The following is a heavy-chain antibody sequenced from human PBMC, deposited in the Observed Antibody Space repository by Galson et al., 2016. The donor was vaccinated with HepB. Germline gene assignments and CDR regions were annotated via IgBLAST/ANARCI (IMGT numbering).Heavy chain of an antibody. V-gene: IGHV1-46*04. CDR3: ARGGGGSYVDY. J-gene: IGHJ4*02. CDR1: GYTFTNYY. D-gene: IGHD3-16*01. Sequence: SVKVSCKASGYTFTNYYMHWVRQAPGQGLEWMAIINPGDGRSHSAQNLQGRVTVTRDTSTSTVYMELSSLMSEDTALYYCARGGGGSYVDYWGQGTLVTVSS. CDR2: INPGDGRS.